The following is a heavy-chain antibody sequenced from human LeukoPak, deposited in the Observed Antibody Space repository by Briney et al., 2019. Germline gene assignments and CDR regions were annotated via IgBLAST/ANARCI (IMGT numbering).Heavy chain of an antibody. CDR1: GFTFSSYG. D-gene: IGHD3-3*01. J-gene: IGHJ3*02. Sequence: PGGSLRLPCAASGFTFSSYGMHWVRQAPGKGLEWVAVISYDGSNKYYADSVKGRFTISRDNSKNTLYLQMNSLRAEDTAVYYCAKDGDYDFWSGPIDAFDIWGQGTMVTVSS. V-gene: IGHV3-30*18. CDR3: AKDGDYDFWSGPIDAFDI. CDR2: ISYDGSNK.